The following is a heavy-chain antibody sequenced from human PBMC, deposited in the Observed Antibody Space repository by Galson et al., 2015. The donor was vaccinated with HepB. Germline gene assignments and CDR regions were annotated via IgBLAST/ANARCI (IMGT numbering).Heavy chain of an antibody. D-gene: IGHD6-19*01. CDR2: FDPEDGET. Sequence: SVKVSCKVSGYTPTELSMHWVRQAPGKGLEWMGGFDPEDGETIYAQKFQGRVTMTEDTSTDTAYMELSSLRSEDTAVYYCATGLLYSSGWELFDYWGQGTLVTVSS. CDR1: GYTPTELS. CDR3: ATGLLYSSGWELFDY. J-gene: IGHJ4*02. V-gene: IGHV1-24*01.